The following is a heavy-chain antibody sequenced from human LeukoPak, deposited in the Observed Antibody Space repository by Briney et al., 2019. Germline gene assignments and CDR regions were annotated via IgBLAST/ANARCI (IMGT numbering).Heavy chain of an antibody. J-gene: IGHJ5*02. V-gene: IGHV4-59*11. D-gene: IGHD3-22*01. Sequence: PSETLSLTCTVSAGSISSHYWSWIRQPPGKGLEWIGYIYYSGSSKYTPSLKSRVTISVDTSKNQFSLKLSSVTAADTAVYYCARLYDSSGYTNWLDPWGQGTLVTVSS. CDR3: ARLYDSSGYTNWLDP. CDR2: IYYSGSS. CDR1: AGSISSHY.